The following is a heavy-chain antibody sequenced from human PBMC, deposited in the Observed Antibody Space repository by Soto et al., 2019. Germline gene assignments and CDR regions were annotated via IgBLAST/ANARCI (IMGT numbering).Heavy chain of an antibody. CDR1: GFTFSSYE. D-gene: IGHD1-26*01. J-gene: IGHJ3*02. Sequence: GGSLRLSCAASGFTFSSYEMNWVRQAPGKGLEWVSHISASGSTIYYADSVKGRFSISRDNAKNSVFLQMNSLRAEDTAVYYCATEAGGNYLVAFDMWGQGTKVTVSS. CDR3: ATEAGGNYLVAFDM. CDR2: ISASGSTI. V-gene: IGHV3-48*03.